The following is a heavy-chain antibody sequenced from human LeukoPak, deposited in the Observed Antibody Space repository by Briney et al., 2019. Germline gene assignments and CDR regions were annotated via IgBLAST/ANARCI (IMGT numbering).Heavy chain of an antibody. Sequence: GESLRLSCAASGFTVSSNYMSWVRQVPGKGLEWVSVIYSDGTIPYADSVKGRFTISRDNSENTLYLQMNSLRVEDTAVYYCAREVGGGASGQWGQVTLVTVSS. CDR2: IYSDGTI. V-gene: IGHV3-66*01. CDR3: AREVGGGASGQ. J-gene: IGHJ4*02. CDR1: GFTVSSNY. D-gene: IGHD3-16*01.